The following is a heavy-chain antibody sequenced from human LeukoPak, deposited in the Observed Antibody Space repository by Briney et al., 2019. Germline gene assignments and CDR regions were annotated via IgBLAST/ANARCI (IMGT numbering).Heavy chain of an antibody. CDR3: AREVGTYGSGWSYFDY. Sequence: ASVKVSCKASGYTFTNYYIHWVRQAPGQGLEWMGMINPSGGRSSYAQKFQGRATMTRDTSTSTVYMELSSLRSEDTAVYYCAREVGTYGSGWSYFDYWGQGTLVTVSS. D-gene: IGHD6-19*01. J-gene: IGHJ4*02. V-gene: IGHV1-46*01. CDR2: INPSGGRS. CDR1: GYTFTNYY.